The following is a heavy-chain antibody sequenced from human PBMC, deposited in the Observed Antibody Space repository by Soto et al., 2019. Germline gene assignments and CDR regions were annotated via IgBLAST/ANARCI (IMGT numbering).Heavy chain of an antibody. V-gene: IGHV4-30-2*01. D-gene: IGHD3-10*01. Sequence: PSETLSLTCAVSGGSISSGGYSWSWIRQPPGKGLEWIGYIYRSGSTFYNASLKSRVTISVDRSKNQFSLKLSSVTAADTAVYYCARSITYDALDIWGQGTMVTVSS. CDR3: ARSITYDALDI. J-gene: IGHJ3*02. CDR1: GGSISSGGYS. CDR2: IYRSGST.